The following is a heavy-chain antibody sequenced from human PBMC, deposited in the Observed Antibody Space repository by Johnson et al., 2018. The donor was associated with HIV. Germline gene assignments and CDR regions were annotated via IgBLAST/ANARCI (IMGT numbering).Heavy chain of an antibody. J-gene: IGHJ3*02. CDR2: IWYDGSNK. Sequence: QVQLVESGGGVVQPGRSLRLSCAASGFTFSSYGMHWVRQAPGKGLEWVAVIWYDGSNKYYADSVKGRFTISRDNSKNTLYLQMNSLRAGDTAVYYCAKDDLGASGAFDIWGQGTMVTVSS. V-gene: IGHV3-33*06. D-gene: IGHD1-26*01. CDR3: AKDDLGASGAFDI. CDR1: GFTFSSYG.